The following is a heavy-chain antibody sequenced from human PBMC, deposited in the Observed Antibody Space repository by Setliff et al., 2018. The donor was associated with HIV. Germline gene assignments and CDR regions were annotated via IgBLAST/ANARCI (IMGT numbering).Heavy chain of an antibody. Sequence: SVKVSCKASGGTFRGFGISWVVQAPGQGLEWMGQIIPIFGTPRYAQKFQGRVTITADESTSTVYMELSSLRSEDTAVYYCATNPEMATINYYYYMDVWGKGTTVTVSS. CDR2: IIPIFGTP. D-gene: IGHD5-12*01. CDR3: ATNPEMATINYYYYMDV. V-gene: IGHV1-69*13. CDR1: GGTFRGFG. J-gene: IGHJ6*03.